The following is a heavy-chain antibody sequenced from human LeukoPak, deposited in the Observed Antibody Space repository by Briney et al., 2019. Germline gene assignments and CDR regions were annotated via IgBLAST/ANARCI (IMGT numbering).Heavy chain of an antibody. V-gene: IGHV3-21*01. CDR3: ARYRLSSSVVPAANYYFDY. CDR2: ISSSSSYI. J-gene: IGHJ4*02. Sequence: GGSLRLSCAASGFTFSSYSMNWVRQAPGKGLEWVSSISSSSSYIYYADSVKGRFTISRDNAKNSLYLQMNSLRAEDTAVYYCARYRLSSSVVPAANYYFDYWGQGTLVTVSS. D-gene: IGHD2-2*01. CDR1: GFTFSSYS.